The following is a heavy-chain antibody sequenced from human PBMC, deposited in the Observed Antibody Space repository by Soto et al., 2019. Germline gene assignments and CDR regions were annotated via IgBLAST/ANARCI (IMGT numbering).Heavy chain of an antibody. V-gene: IGHV4-30-4*01. CDR1: GGSISSGDYY. CDR2: IYYSGST. J-gene: IGHJ6*02. CDR3: ARVGFSDYGMDV. Sequence: NPSETLSLTCTFSGGSISSGDYYRSWIRQPPGKGLEWIGYIYYSGSTYYNPSLKSRVTISVDTSKNQFSLKLSSVTAADTAVYYCARVGFSDYGMDVWGQGTTVTVSS.